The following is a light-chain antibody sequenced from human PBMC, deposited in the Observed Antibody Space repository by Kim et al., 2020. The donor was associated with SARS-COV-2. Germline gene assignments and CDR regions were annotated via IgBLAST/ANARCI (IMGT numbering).Light chain of an antibody. V-gene: IGKV3-11*01. CDR3: QQRST. J-gene: IGKJ4*01. CDR2: NAS. CDR1: QSVSGY. Sequence: EIVLTQSPATLSLSPGKRATLSCRASQSVSGYLAWYQQRPGQAPRLLIYNASNRATGIPARFSGSGSGTDFTLTISSLEPEDFAVYYCQQRSTFGGGTKVDIK.